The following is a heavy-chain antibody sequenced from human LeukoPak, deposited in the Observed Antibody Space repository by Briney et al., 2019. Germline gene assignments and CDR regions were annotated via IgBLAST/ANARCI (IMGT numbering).Heavy chain of an antibody. CDR3: ARGGFGAGTDYNYGMDV. CDR2: INPSGGST. Sequence: ASVKVSCKASGYTFTSFYMHWVRQAPGQGLEWMGIINPSGGSTSYAQKFQGRVTITADESTSTAYMELSSLRSEDTAVYYCARGGFGAGTDYNYGMDVWGQGTTVTVSS. CDR1: GYTFTSFY. D-gene: IGHD3-3*01. J-gene: IGHJ6*02. V-gene: IGHV1-46*01.